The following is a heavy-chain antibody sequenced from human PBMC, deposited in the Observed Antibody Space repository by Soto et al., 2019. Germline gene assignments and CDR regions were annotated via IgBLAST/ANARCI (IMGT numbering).Heavy chain of an antibody. D-gene: IGHD6-6*01. CDR2: IYYSGST. Sequence: PSETLSLTCTVSGDSVSSSSQYWDWIRQPPGKGLEWIASIYYSGSTYYKPSLKSRVTISVDTSKNQFSLKLSSVTAADTAVYYCARLIAARSDWFDPWGQGTLVTVSS. V-gene: IGHV4-39*07. CDR1: GDSVSSSSQY. CDR3: ARLIAARSDWFDP. J-gene: IGHJ5*02.